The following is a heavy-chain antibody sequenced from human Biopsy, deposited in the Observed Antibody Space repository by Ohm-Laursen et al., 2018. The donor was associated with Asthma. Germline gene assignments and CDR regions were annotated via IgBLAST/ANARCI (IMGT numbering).Heavy chain of an antibody. V-gene: IGHV4-38-2*02. J-gene: IGHJ5*02. CDR1: SASIRSTNY. CDR2: IFYTGTT. D-gene: IGHD6-19*01. CDR3: ARASVAASSNWFDP. Sequence: SQTLSLTCPVSSASIRSTNYWGWIRQPPGKRLEWVGSIFYTGTTFYNQSLKSRPSLSVDTSRNQFSLRLRSVTAADTAVYYCARASVAASSNWFDPWGQGTLVTVSS.